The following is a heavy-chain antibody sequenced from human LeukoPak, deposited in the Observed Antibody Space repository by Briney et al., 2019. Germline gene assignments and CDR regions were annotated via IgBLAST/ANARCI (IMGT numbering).Heavy chain of an antibody. CDR3: ARDRYYDSGGYSYFYGMDV. V-gene: IGHV1-18*01. CDR1: GYTFTNYG. J-gene: IGHJ6*02. Sequence: ASVKVSCKASGYTFTNYGFSWVRQAPGQGLEWMGWMSVYNENTNYALKFQGRLTMTTDTSTSTAYMELWGLRSDDTAVYYCARDRYYDSGGYSYFYGMDVWGQGTAVTVSS. CDR2: MSVYNENT. D-gene: IGHD3-22*01.